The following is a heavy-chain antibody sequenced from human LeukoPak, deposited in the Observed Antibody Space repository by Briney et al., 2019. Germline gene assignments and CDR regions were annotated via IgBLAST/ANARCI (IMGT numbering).Heavy chain of an antibody. V-gene: IGHV1-8*01. CDR2: MNPNSGNT. D-gene: IGHD3-16*01. CDR3: CRALDRSYYYVYLS. CDR1: GYTFTDFD. J-gene: IGHJ4*02. Sequence: ASVKVSCTASGYTFTDFDINLVRQAPARGLEWMGWMNPNSGNTVYAQKFQVRGTMTRDSSINTDPMDLTSKTSEDTDVCYYCRALDRSYYYVYLSWGQGTVISVSS.